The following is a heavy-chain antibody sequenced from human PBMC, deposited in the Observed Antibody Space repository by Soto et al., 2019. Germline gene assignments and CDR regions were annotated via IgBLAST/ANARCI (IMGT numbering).Heavy chain of an antibody. D-gene: IGHD3-10*01. CDR3: AREGRGPSGRDV. CDR1: GGSISSYY. J-gene: IGHJ6*02. Sequence: PSETLSLTCTVSGGSISSYYWSWIRQPPGKGLEWIGYIYYRGSTNYNPSLRSRSTISVDASKSQFSLKLNSVTPADTAVYYCAREGRGPSGRDVWGQGTKVTVSS. V-gene: IGHV4-59*01. CDR2: IYYRGST.